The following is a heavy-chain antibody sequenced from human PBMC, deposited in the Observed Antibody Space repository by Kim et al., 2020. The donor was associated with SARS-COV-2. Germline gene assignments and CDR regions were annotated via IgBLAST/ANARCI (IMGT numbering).Heavy chain of an antibody. V-gene: IGHV4-39*01. D-gene: IGHD3-22*01. CDR2: IYYSGST. J-gene: IGHJ5*02. Sequence: SETLSLTCTVSGGSISSSSYYWGWIRQPPGKGLEWIGSIYYSGSTYYNPSLKSRVTISVDTSKNQFSLKLSSVTAADTAVYYCARHRVYYYDSSGYRWGWFDPWGQGTLVTVSS. CDR1: GGSISSSSYY. CDR3: ARHRVYYYDSSGYRWGWFDP.